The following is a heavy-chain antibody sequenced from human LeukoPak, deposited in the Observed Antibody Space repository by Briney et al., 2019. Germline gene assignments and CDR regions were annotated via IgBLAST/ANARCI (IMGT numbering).Heavy chain of an antibody. CDR2: IYSGGST. J-gene: IGHJ4*02. V-gene: IGHV3-66*02. CDR3: ARDSSSSWYREGTYYFDY. D-gene: IGHD6-13*01. CDR1: GFTFSSNY. Sequence: PGGSLRLSCAASGFTFSSNYMSWVRQAQGKGMEWVSVIYSGGSTYYSDSVKGRFTISRDNSKNTLYLQMNSLRAEDTAVYYCARDSSSSWYREGTYYFDYWGQGTLVTVSS.